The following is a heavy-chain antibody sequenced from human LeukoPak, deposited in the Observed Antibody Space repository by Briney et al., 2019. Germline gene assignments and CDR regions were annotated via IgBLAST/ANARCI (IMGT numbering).Heavy chain of an antibody. V-gene: IGHV4-61*02. CDR3: ARDNLPAGINDAFDI. CDR1: GVSISSAGYF. Sequence: SETLSLTCSVSGVSISSAGYFCTWIRQPAGKRLEWIVRIYAGGSTNYNPSLVSRVALSIDTSRNQFSLRLSSVTAADTAVYYCARDNLPAGINDAFDIWGQGTRVTVSS. CDR2: IYAGGST. D-gene: IGHD6-13*01. J-gene: IGHJ3*02.